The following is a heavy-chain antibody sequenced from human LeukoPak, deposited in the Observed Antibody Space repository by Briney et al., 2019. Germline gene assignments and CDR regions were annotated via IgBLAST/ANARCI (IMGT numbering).Heavy chain of an antibody. CDR3: ARGYDSSGYYLLSPYLDY. CDR2: IYYSGST. J-gene: IGHJ4*02. Sequence: SETLSLTCTVSGGSISSSSYYWGWIRQPPGKGLEWIGSIYYSGSTYYNPSLKSRVTISVDTSKNQFSLKLGSVTAADTAVYYCARGYDSSGYYLLSPYLDYWGQGTLVTVSS. D-gene: IGHD3-22*01. V-gene: IGHV4-39*01. CDR1: GGSISSSSYY.